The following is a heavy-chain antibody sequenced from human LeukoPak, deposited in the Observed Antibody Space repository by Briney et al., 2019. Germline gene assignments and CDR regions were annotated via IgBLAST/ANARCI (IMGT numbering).Heavy chain of an antibody. V-gene: IGHV3-48*03. CDR1: GFTFSSYE. CDR3: ARSLFGYYFDY. CDR2: ISSSGSTI. Sequence: PGGSLRLSCAASGFTFSSYEMNWVRQAPGRGLEWVSYISSSGSTIYYADSVKGRFTISRDNAKNSLYLQMNSLRAEDTAVYYCARSLFGYYFDYWGQGTLVTVSS. J-gene: IGHJ4*02. D-gene: IGHD3-16*01.